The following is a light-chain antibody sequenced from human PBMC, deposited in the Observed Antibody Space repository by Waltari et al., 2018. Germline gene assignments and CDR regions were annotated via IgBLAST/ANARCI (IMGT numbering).Light chain of an antibody. CDR2: DVT. CDR1: GSDVGDFNS. Sequence: QSALTQPRSASGSPGQSVTLSCAGTGSDVGDFNSVSWYQQHPDKAPKLVIFDVTKRPSGVPDRFSGSKSGTSASLTVSGLQAEDEADYYCCSYAGIWVFGGGTKLTVL. V-gene: IGLV2-11*01. J-gene: IGLJ3*02. CDR3: CSYAGIWV.